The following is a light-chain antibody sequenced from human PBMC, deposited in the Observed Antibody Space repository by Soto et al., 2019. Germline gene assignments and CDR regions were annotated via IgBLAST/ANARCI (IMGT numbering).Light chain of an antibody. CDR2: GAS. CDR3: QQYGSSEYT. J-gene: IGKJ2*01. CDR1: QSVSSSY. Sequence: EIVLTQSPATLSLSPGERATLSCRASQSVSSSYVAWYQQKPGQAPRLLIYGASSRATGIPDRFSGSGSGTDFTLTISRLEPEDFAVYYCQQYGSSEYTFGQGTKLEIK. V-gene: IGKV3-20*01.